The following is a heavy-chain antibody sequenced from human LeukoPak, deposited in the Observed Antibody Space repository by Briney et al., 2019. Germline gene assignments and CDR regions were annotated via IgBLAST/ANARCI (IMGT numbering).Heavy chain of an antibody. J-gene: IGHJ4*02. CDR2: INHSGNT. CDR3: ARHVIAARPAHFDY. D-gene: IGHD6-6*01. Sequence: PSETLSLTCALFGGSFSSYYCSWIRQPPGKGLEWIGGINHSGNTNYNPSLKSRVTISVDTSKNQFSLKLSSVTAADTAVYYCARHVIAARPAHFDYWGQGTLVTVSS. CDR1: GGSFSSYY. V-gene: IGHV4-34*01.